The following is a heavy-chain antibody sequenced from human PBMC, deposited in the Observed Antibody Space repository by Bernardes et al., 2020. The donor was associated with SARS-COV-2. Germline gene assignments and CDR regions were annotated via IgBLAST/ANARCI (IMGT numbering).Heavy chain of an antibody. J-gene: IGHJ4*02. CDR1: GASISSANYY. V-gene: IGHV4-39*07. Sequence: SKTLSLTCTVSGASISSANYYWGWIRQSPGKGLEWIGEINHSGSTNYNPSLKSRVTLSVDTSKNQFSLKLSSLTAADTAVYYCARGRNSVNMILVVIGFTVYFDYWGQGTLVTVSS. D-gene: IGHD2-8*02. CDR3: ARGRNSVNMILVVIGFTVYFDY. CDR2: INHSGST.